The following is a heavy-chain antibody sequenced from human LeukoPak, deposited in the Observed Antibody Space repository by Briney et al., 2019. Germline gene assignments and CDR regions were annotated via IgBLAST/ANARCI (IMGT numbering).Heavy chain of an antibody. CDR2: IRYDGSNK. CDR1: GFTFSSYG. Sequence: PGGSLRLSCAASGFTFSSYGMHWVRQAPGKGLEGVAFIRYDGSNKYYADSVKGRFTISRDNSKNTLYLQMNSLRAEDTAVYYCARETYSSSWSAKFYYYYYMDVWGKGTTVTVSS. V-gene: IGHV3-30*02. J-gene: IGHJ6*03. CDR3: ARETYSSSWSAKFYYYYYMDV. D-gene: IGHD6-13*01.